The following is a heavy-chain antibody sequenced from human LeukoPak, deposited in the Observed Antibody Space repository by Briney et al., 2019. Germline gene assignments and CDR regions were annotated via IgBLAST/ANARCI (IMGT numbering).Heavy chain of an antibody. J-gene: IGHJ4*02. CDR2: IKQDGSEK. CDR1: GFTFSSYW. V-gene: IGHV3-7*01. CDR3: ARDPSPYYFDY. Sequence: GGSLRLSCAVSGFTFSSYWMSWVRQAPGKGQEWVANIKQDGSEKYYVDSVKGRFTISRDNAKNSLYLQMNSLRAEDTAVYYCARDPSPYYFDYWGQGTLVTVSS.